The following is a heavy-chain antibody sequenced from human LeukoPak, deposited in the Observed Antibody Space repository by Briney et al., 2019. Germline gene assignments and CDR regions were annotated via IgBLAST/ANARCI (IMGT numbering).Heavy chain of an antibody. D-gene: IGHD6-13*01. CDR1: GFTFSGYW. J-gene: IGHJ4*02. CDR3: ASHSSSWYGDY. CDR2: IKQDGSEK. Sequence: GGSLRLSCAASGFTFSGYWMTWVRQAPGKGLEWVANIKQDGSEKYYVDSVKGRFTISRDNSKNSLYLQMNSLRAEDTAVYYCASHSSSWYGDYWGQGTLVTVSS. V-gene: IGHV3-7*01.